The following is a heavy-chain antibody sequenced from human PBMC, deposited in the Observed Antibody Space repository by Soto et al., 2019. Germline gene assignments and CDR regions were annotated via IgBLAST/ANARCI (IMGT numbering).Heavy chain of an antibody. Sequence: QVQLVESGGGVVQPGRSLRLSCAASGFTFRTYAMHWVRQAPGKGLEWVAVISFDESNTYYADSVRGRFTSSRGSSKNRAGGHMNSHRAEDTAVYYCARDGPPEWLGHWKFALWGRGTLFTVSS. CDR2: ISFDESNT. J-gene: IGHJ2*01. CDR3: ARDGPPEWLGHWKFAL. V-gene: IGHV3-33*01. CDR1: GFTFRTYA. D-gene: IGHD5-12*01.